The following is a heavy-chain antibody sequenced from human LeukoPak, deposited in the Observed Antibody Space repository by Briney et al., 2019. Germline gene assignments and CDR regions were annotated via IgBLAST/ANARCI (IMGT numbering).Heavy chain of an antibody. CDR3: ARDRPYSSSFDY. CDR1: GGSISSGSYY. D-gene: IGHD6-6*01. J-gene: IGHJ4*02. Sequence: SQTLSLTCTVSGGSISSGSYYWSWLRQPAGQGLEWIGRIYTSGSTNYNPSLKSRVTISVDASKNQFSLKLSSVTAADTAVYYCARDRPYSSSFDYWGQGTLVTVSS. V-gene: IGHV4-61*02. CDR2: IYTSGST.